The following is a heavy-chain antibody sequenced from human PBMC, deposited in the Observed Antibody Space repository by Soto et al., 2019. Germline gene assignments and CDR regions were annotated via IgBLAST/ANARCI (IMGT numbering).Heavy chain of an antibody. V-gene: IGHV3-33*01. CDR3: VRDTYCTTSSCYVFEY. CDR2: IWDDGSNK. D-gene: IGHD2-2*01. J-gene: IGHJ4*02. CDR1: GFTFSSYG. Sequence: QVQLVESGGGVVQPGRSPKLSCAASGFTFSSYGMHWVRQAPGKGLEWVAVIWDDGSNKFYADSVKGRFTLSRDNSKNTVYLQMSSLGAEDTAVYYCVRDTYCTTSSCYVFEYWGQGVLVTVSS.